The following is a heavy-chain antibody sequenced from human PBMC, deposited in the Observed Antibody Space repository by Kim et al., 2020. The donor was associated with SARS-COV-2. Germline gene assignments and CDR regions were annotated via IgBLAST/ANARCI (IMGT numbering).Heavy chain of an antibody. D-gene: IGHD1-26*01. CDR3: AKTYSGSSRSPFDY. V-gene: IGHV3-23*01. Sequence: GGSLRLSCAASGFTFSSYAMNWVRQAPGKGLEWVSVISGRGDSTYYADSVKGRFTISRDNSKNTLYLQMNSLRAEDTALYYCAKTYSGSSRSPFDYWGQGTLVTVSS. J-gene: IGHJ4*02. CDR2: ISGRGDST. CDR1: GFTFSSYA.